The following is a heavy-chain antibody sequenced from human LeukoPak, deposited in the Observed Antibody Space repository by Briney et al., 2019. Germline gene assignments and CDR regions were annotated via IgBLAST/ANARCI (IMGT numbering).Heavy chain of an antibody. Sequence: SETLSLTCTVSGGSISSYYWSWIRQPPGKGLGGIGYIYYSGSTNYNPSLKSRVTISVDTSKNQFSLKLSSVTAADTAVYYCARENDFWSGYGAFDIWGQGTMVTVSS. V-gene: IGHV4-59*01. J-gene: IGHJ3*02. CDR1: GGSISSYY. CDR2: IYYSGST. D-gene: IGHD3-3*01. CDR3: ARENDFWSGYGAFDI.